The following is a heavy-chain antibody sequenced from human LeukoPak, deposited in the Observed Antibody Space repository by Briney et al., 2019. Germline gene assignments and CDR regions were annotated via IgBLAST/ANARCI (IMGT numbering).Heavy chain of an antibody. J-gene: IGHJ2*01. V-gene: IGHV4-4*07. CDR3: ARDAGTSIAVAGTNWYFDL. Sequence: PSETLSLTCTVSGGSISSYYWSWIRQPAGKGLEWIGRIYTSGSTNYNPSLKSRVTMSVDTSKNQFSLKLSSVTAADTAVYYCARDAGTSIAVAGTNWYFDLWGRGTLVTVSS. CDR2: IYTSGST. D-gene: IGHD6-19*01. CDR1: GGSISSYY.